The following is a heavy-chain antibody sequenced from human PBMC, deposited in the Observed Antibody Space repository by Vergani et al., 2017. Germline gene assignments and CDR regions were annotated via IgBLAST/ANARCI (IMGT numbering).Heavy chain of an antibody. CDR2: INHSGST. CDR1: GGSFSGYY. D-gene: IGHD3-22*01. V-gene: IGHV4-34*01. J-gene: IGHJ4*02. Sequence: QVQLQQWGAGLLKPSETLSLTCAVYGGSFSGYYWSWIRQPPGKGLEWIGEINHSGSTNYNPSLKSRVTISVATSKNQFSLKLSSVTAADTAVYYCARGRIAAKYDSSGYYYEGNYFDYWGQGTLVTVSS. CDR3: ARGRIAAKYDSSGYYYEGNYFDY.